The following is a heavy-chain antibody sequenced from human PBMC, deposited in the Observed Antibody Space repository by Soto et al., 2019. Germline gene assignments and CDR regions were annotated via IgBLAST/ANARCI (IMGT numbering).Heavy chain of an antibody. CDR3: AGELLWFGELSVD. CDR1: GGSISSSNW. CDR2: IYHSGST. D-gene: IGHD3-10*01. J-gene: IGHJ4*02. Sequence: NPSETLSLTCAVSGGSISSSNWWSWVRQPPGKGLEWIGEIYHSGSTNYNPSLKSRVTISVDKSKNQFSLKLSSVTAADTAVYYWAGELLWFGELSVDWGQGTLVTVS. V-gene: IGHV4-4*02.